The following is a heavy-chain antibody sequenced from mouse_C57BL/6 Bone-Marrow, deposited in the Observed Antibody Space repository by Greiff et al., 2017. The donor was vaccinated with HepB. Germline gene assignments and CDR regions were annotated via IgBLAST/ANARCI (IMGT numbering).Heavy chain of an antibody. CDR2: INPSSGYT. CDR1: GYTFTSYT. J-gene: IGHJ2*01. V-gene: IGHV1-4*01. Sequence: VQVVESGAELARPGASVKMSCKASGYTFTSYTMHWVKQRPGQGLEWIGYINPSSGYTKYNQKFKDKATLTADKSSSTAYMQLSSLTSEDSAVYYCARDYGSRKPFDYWGQGTTLTVSS. CDR3: ARDYGSRKPFDY. D-gene: IGHD1-1*01.